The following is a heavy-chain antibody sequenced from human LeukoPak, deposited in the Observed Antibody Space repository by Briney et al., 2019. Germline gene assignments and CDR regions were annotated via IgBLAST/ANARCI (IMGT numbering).Heavy chain of an antibody. CDR2: ISSNSSYI. D-gene: IGHD3-9*01. CDR1: GFTFSSYS. Sequence: GRCLRLSRAASGFTFSSYSMNWVRQAPGKGMELVSSISSNSSYIYYADSVKGRFTISRDNAKNSLYMQMNSLRAEDTAVYYCVREESYYDSLTAKRCGYFDYWGQGTLVTVSS. V-gene: IGHV3-21*01. J-gene: IGHJ4*02. CDR3: VREESYYDSLTAKRCGYFDY.